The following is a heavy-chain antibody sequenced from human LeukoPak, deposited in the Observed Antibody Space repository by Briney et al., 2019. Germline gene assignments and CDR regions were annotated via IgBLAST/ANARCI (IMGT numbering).Heavy chain of an antibody. V-gene: IGHV3-23*01. D-gene: IGHD3-22*01. J-gene: IGHJ4*02. Sequence: GGSLRLSCAASGFTFSSYAMSWVRQAPGKGLEWVSGISSSGGSAYYADSVKGRFTISRDNSKNTLYLQMNSLRAEDTAVYYCAKDRADTMIVVALLYFDYWGQGTLVTVSS. CDR1: GFTFSSYA. CDR2: ISSSGGSA. CDR3: AKDRADTMIVVALLYFDY.